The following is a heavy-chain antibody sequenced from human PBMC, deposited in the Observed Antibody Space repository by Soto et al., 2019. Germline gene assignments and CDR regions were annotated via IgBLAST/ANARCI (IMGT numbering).Heavy chain of an antibody. V-gene: IGHV3-64D*06. CDR3: VKGNQLLRYYFEY. D-gene: IGHD2-2*01. Sequence: GGSLRLSCSASGFTLSNFAMHWVRQAPGKGLEYVSGITSNGDNTYHADSVQGRFTISRDNSKSTLYLQMTSLRVEDTAVYYCVKGNQLLRYYFEYWGRGALVTVSS. CDR2: ITSNGDNT. J-gene: IGHJ4*02. CDR1: GFTLSNFA.